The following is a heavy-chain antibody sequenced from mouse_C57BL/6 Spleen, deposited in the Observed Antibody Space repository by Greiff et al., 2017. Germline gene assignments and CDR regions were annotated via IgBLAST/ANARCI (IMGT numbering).Heavy chain of an antibody. CDR1: GFPFSDYY. CDR2: ISNGGGST. J-gene: IGHJ1*03. Sequence: VQLKESGGGLVQPGGSLKLSCAASGFPFSDYYMYWVRQTPETRLEWVAYISNGGGSTYYPDTVKGRFTISRDNAKNTLYLQMSRLKSEDTAMYYCARGKAYYGNPYWYFDVWGTGTTVTVSS. CDR3: ARGKAYYGNPYWYFDV. V-gene: IGHV5-12*01. D-gene: IGHD2-10*01.